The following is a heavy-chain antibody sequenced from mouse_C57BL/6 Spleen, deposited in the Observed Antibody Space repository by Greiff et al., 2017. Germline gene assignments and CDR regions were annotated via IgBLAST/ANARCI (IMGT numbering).Heavy chain of an antibody. CDR2: ISDGGSYT. CDR1: GFTFSSYA. CDR3: ARAYYDYDGGYYFDY. V-gene: IGHV5-4*03. Sequence: DVMLVESGGGLVKPGGSLKLSCAASGFTFSSYAMSWVRQTPEKRLEWVATISDGGSYTYYPDNVKGRFTISRDNAKNNLYLQMSHLKSEDTAMYYCARAYYDYDGGYYFDYWGQGTTLTVSS. D-gene: IGHD2-4*01. J-gene: IGHJ2*01.